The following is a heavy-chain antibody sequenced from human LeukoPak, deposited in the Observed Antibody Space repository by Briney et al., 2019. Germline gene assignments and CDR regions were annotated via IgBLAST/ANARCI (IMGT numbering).Heavy chain of an antibody. V-gene: IGHV3-9*03. CDR1: GFTFDDYA. J-gene: IGHJ3*02. CDR3: AKASTRSFTSGYYGDAFDI. CDR2: ISWNSGTI. Sequence: GGSLRLPCAASGFTFDDYAMHWVRQAPGKGLEWVSGISWNSGTIAYADSVKGRFTISRDNAKNSLYLQMNSLRAEDMALYYCAKASTRSFTSGYYGDAFDIWGQGTMVSVSS. D-gene: IGHD3-22*01.